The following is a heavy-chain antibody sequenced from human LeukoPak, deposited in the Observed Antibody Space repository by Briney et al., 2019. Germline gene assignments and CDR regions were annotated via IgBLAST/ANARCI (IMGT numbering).Heavy chain of an antibody. Sequence: GGSLRLSCAASGFTFSSYAMHWVRQAPGKGLEWVSGISWNSGSIGYADSVKGRFTISRDNAKNSLYLQMNSLRAEDMALYYCAKDMGQWLVSGTGAIDYWGQGTLVTVSS. D-gene: IGHD6-19*01. V-gene: IGHV3-9*03. CDR1: GFTFSSYA. CDR2: ISWNSGSI. J-gene: IGHJ4*02. CDR3: AKDMGQWLVSGTGAIDY.